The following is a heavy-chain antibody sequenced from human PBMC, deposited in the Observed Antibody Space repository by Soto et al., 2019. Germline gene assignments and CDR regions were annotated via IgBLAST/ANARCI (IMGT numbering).Heavy chain of an antibody. CDR1: GYTFTSYG. CDR2: ISAYNGNT. D-gene: IGHD3-10*01. Sequence: QVQLVQSGAEVKKPGASVKVSCKASGYTFTSYGISWVRQAPGQGLEWMGWISAYNGNTNYAQKLQGRVIMTRDTSTSTAYMELRSLSSDDTAVYYCARDHGSGKNLGRWEDYWGQGTLVTVSS. CDR3: ARDHGSGKNLGRWEDY. V-gene: IGHV1-18*01. J-gene: IGHJ4*02.